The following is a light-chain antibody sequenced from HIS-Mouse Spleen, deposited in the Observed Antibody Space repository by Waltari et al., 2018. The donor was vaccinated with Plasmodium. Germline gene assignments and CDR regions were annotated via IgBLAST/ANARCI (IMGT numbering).Light chain of an antibody. J-gene: IGLJ2*01. Sequence: QSTLTQPASVSGSPGQSITIPCTGTSSDVGRYNLVSWYQQHTGKAPKPMIYEGSKRPSGVSNRFSGSKSGNTASLTISGLQAEDEADYYCCSYAGSRMVFGGGTKLTVL. CDR3: CSYAGSRMV. CDR2: EGS. V-gene: IGLV2-23*01. CDR1: SSDVGRYNL.